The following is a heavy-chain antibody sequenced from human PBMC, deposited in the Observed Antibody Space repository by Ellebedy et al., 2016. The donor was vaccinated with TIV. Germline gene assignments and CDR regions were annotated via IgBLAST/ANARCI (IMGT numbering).Heavy chain of an antibody. D-gene: IGHD5-12*01. CDR2: IYYSGST. CDR3: ARGGATMWRLDY. V-gene: IGHV4-59*01. CDR1: GGSISSYY. Sequence: MPSETLSLTCTVSGGSISSYYWSWIRQPPGKGLEWIGYIYYSGSTNYNPSLKSRVTISVDTSKNQFSLKLSSVTAADTAVYYCARGGATMWRLDYWGQGTLVIVSS. J-gene: IGHJ4*02.